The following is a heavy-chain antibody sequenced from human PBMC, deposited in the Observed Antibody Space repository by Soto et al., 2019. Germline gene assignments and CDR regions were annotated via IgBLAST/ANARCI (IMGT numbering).Heavy chain of an antibody. D-gene: IGHD3-10*01. CDR1: GYSFTSYW. V-gene: IGHV5-10-1*01. J-gene: IGHJ6*02. CDR2: IDPSDSYT. CDR3: ARHQDGWDYYGMDV. Sequence: GRSLKISCKGSGYSFTSYWISWVRQMPGKGLEWMGRIDPSDSYTNYSPSFQGHVTISADKSISTAYLQWSSLKASDTAMYYCARHQDGWDYYGMDVWGQGTTVTVSS.